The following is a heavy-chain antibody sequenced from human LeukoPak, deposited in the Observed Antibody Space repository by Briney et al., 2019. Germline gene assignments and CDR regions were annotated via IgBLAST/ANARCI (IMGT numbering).Heavy chain of an antibody. J-gene: IGHJ6*02. CDR3: ARAGYCSSTSCPTDYYYYGMDV. V-gene: IGHV1-18*01. CDR1: GYTFTSYG. Sequence: ASVKVPCKASGYTFTSYGISWVRQAPGQGLEWMGWISAYNGNTNYAQKLQGRVTMTTDTSTSTAYMELRSLRSDDTAVYYCARAGYCSSTSCPTDYYYYGMDVWGQGTTVTVSS. D-gene: IGHD2-2*01. CDR2: ISAYNGNT.